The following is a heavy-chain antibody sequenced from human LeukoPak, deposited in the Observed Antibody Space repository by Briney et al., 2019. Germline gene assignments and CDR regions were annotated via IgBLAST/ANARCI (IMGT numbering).Heavy chain of an antibody. D-gene: IGHD3-10*01. V-gene: IGHV3-48*01. CDR1: GFTFRSYA. CDR3: AGTYYYAAGNCGY. J-gene: IGHJ4*02. Sequence: PGESLRLSCTASGFTFRSYAMNWVRQAPGKGLEWVSYISSTSSIKKYADSVRGRFTISRDNANNSLYLQMSSLRAEDTAVYYCAGTYYYAAGNCGYGGQGTLVTVSS. CDR2: ISSTSSIK.